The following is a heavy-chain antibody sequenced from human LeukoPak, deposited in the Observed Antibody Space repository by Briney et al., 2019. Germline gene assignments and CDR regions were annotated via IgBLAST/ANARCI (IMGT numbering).Heavy chain of an antibody. V-gene: IGHV3-30*18. Sequence: GRSLRLSCAASGFTFSNYGMHWVRQAPGKGLEWVAVISYDGSNKYYTDSVKGRFTISRDNSKNTLYLQMNSLRAEDTAVYYCAKDYYADYLNWFDPWGQGTLVTVSS. J-gene: IGHJ5*02. D-gene: IGHD4-17*01. CDR1: GFTFSNYG. CDR2: ISYDGSNK. CDR3: AKDYYADYLNWFDP.